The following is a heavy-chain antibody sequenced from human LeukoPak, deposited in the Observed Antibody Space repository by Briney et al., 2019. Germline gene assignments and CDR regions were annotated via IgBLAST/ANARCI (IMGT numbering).Heavy chain of an antibody. J-gene: IGHJ4*02. CDR2: IYYTG. CDR3: ARASAAAGGDFDY. D-gene: IGHD6-13*01. CDR1: GVSISSYY. Sequence: SETLSLTCIVSGVSISSYYWSWMRQPPGKGLEWIGDIYYTGIYNPSPKSRVTISVDTSKNHFSLKLSSVTAADSAVYYCARASAAAGGDFDYWGQGTLVTVSS. V-gene: IGHV4-59*01.